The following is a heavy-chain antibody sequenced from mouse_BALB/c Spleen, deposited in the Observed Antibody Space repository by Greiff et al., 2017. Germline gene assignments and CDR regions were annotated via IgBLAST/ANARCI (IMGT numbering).Heavy chain of an antibody. D-gene: IGHD1-1*01. V-gene: IGHV5-6*02. CDR3: ATYEDWYFDV. J-gene: IGHJ1*01. CDR2: ISSGGSYT. Sequence: EVMLVESGGDLVKPGGSLKLSCAASGFTFSSYGMSWVRQTPDKRLEWVATISSGGSYTYYPDSVKGRFTISRDNAKNTLYLQMSSLKSEDTAMYYCATYEDWYFDVWGAGTTVTVSS. CDR1: GFTFSSYG.